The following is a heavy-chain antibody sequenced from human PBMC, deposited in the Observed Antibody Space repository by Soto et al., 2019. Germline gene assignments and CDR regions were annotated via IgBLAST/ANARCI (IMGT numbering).Heavy chain of an antibody. V-gene: IGHV3-11*01. D-gene: IGHD2-2*01. CDR3: ARAKPKLRYCSSTSCYGGWFDP. CDR1: GFTFSDYY. J-gene: IGHJ5*02. Sequence: GGSLRLSCAASGFTFSDYYMSWIRQAPGKGLERVSYISSSGSTIYYADSVKGRFTISRDNAKNSLYLQMNSLRAEDTAVYYCARAKPKLRYCSSTSCYGGWFDPWGQGTLVTVSS. CDR2: ISSSGSTI.